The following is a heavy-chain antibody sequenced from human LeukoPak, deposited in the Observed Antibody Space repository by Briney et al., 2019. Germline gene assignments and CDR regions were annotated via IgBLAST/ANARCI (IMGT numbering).Heavy chain of an antibody. CDR2: IYYSGST. D-gene: IGHD4-23*01. CDR3: ARLISDRVTVVTHFDY. V-gene: IGHV4-39*01. J-gene: IGHJ4*02. Sequence: PSETLSLTCTVSGGSISSSSYYWGWIRQPPGKGLEWIGSIYYSGSTYYNPSLKSRVTISVDTSKNQFSLKLSSVTAADTALYYCARLISDRVTVVTHFDYWGQGTLVTVSS. CDR1: GGSISSSSYY.